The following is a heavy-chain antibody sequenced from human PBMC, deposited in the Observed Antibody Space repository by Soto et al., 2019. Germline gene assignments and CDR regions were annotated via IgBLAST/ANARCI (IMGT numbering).Heavy chain of an antibody. V-gene: IGHV4-34*01. CDR3: ARGDGSY. J-gene: IGHJ4*02. D-gene: IGHD1-26*01. CDR2: INHSGST. CDR1: GGSFSGYY. Sequence: SETLSLTCAVYGGSFSGYYWSWIRQPPGKGLEWIGEINHSGSTNYNPSLKSRVTISVDTSKNQFSLKLSSVTAADTAVYYCARGDGSYWGQGTLVTVSS.